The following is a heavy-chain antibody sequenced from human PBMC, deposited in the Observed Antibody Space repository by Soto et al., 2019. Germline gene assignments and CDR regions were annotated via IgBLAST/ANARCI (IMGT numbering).Heavy chain of an antibody. V-gene: IGHV4-59*01. CDR2: IFYSGTT. Sequence: NPSETLSLTCSVSDGSLTSYFWSWIRQPPGKGLEWIGYIFYSGTTNYNPSLKSRLTISIDTSRNRFALKLNSVTAADTAVYYCARGRGGTYDAFDIWGQGTMVTVSS. CDR1: DGSLTSYF. CDR3: ARGRGGTYDAFDI. J-gene: IGHJ3*02. D-gene: IGHD1-26*01.